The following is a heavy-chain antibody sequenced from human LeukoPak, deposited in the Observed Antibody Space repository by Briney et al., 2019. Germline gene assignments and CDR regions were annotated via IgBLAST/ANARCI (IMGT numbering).Heavy chain of an antibody. CDR3: ARVIVVVAAARIWFDP. V-gene: IGHV1-69*04. J-gene: IGHJ5*02. Sequence: GSSVKVSCKASGGTFSSYAISWVRQAPGQGLEWMGRIIPILGIANYAQKFQGRVTITADKSTSTAYMELSSLRSEDTAVYYCARVIVVVAAARIWFDPWGQGTLVTVSS. D-gene: IGHD2-2*01. CDR1: GGTFSSYA. CDR2: IIPILGIA.